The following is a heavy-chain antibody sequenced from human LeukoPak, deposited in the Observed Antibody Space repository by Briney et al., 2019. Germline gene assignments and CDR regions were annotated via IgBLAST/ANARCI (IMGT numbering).Heavy chain of an antibody. CDR3: ARSSGYSSSGGLNWFDS. D-gene: IGHD6-13*01. J-gene: IGHJ5*02. Sequence: SETLSLTCTVSGGSISSSSYYWGWIRQPPGKGLEWIGSIYYSGSTYYNPSLKSRVTISVDTSKNQFSLKLSSVTAADTAVYYCARSSGYSSSGGLNWFDSWGQGTLVTVSS. CDR2: IYYSGST. V-gene: IGHV4-39*01. CDR1: GGSISSSSYY.